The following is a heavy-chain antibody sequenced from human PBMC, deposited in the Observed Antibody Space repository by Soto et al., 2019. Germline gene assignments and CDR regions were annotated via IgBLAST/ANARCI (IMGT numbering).Heavy chain of an antibody. Sequence: PSETLSLTCTVYGGSFSGYYWSWIRQPPGKGLEWIGEINHSGSTNYNPSLKSRVTISVDTSKNQFSLKLSSVTAADTAVYYCARDRRVLSYYYGMDVWGQGTTVTVSS. J-gene: IGHJ6*02. CDR1: GGSFSGYY. CDR2: INHSGST. CDR3: ARDRRVLSYYYGMDV. D-gene: IGHD3-10*01. V-gene: IGHV4-34*01.